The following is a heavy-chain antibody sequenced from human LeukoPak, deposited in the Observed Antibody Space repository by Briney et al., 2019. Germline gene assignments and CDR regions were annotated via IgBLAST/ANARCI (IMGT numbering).Heavy chain of an antibody. D-gene: IGHD1-7*01. CDR1: GGSVNGYY. Sequence: SETLSLTCTVSGGSVNGYYWNWIRQAPGKGLEWIGFIHYSGLTVYSPSLQSRVSMSVDTSRNQFSLDLSSVTAEDTALYYCARDPPEDEWNSLDSWGQGILVTVSS. J-gene: IGHJ4*02. CDR3: ARDPPEDEWNSLDS. V-gene: IGHV4-59*02. CDR2: IHYSGLT.